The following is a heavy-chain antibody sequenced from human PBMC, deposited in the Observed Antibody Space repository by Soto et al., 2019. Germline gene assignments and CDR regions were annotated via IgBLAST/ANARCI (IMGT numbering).Heavy chain of an antibody. CDR3: AKNLEDYYYYGMDV. V-gene: IGHV3-23*01. CDR2: ISGSGGST. Sequence: GSLRLSCAASGFTFSSYAMSWVRQAPGKGLEWVSAISGSGGSTYYADSVKGRFTISRDNSKNTLYLQMNSLRAEDTAVYYCAKNLEDYYYYGMDVWGQGTTVTVSS. D-gene: IGHD3-3*01. CDR1: GFTFSSYA. J-gene: IGHJ6*02.